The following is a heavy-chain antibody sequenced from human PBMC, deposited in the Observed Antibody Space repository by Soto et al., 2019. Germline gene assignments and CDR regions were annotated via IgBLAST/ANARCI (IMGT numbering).Heavy chain of an antibody. J-gene: IGHJ4*02. Sequence: SETLSLTCTVSGGSISSYYWSWIRQPPGKGLEWIGYIYYSGSTNYNPSLKSRVTISVDTSKNQFSLKLSSVTAANTAVYYCARDNGYSYGYTLDHWGQGTLVTVSS. D-gene: IGHD5-18*01. CDR1: GGSISSYY. V-gene: IGHV4-59*01. CDR3: ARDNGYSYGYTLDH. CDR2: IYYSGST.